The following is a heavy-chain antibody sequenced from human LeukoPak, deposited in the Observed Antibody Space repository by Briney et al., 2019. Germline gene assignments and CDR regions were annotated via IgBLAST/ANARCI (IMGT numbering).Heavy chain of an antibody. V-gene: IGHV1-2*02. J-gene: IGHJ4*02. D-gene: IGHD3-3*01. CDR3: ARGVEVLRFLEWCPGC. CDR1: GYTFTVYY. Sequence: GASVKVSCKASGYTFTVYYMHWVRQAPGQGLEWMGWINPNSGGTNYAQKFQGRVTMTRDTSISTAYMELSRLRSDDTAVYYCARGVEVLRFLEWCPGCWGQGTLVTVSS. CDR2: INPNSGGT.